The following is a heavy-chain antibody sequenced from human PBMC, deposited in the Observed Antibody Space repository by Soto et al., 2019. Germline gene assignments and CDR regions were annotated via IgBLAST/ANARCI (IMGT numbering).Heavy chain of an antibody. V-gene: IGHV4-4*07. Sequence: QVQLQESGPGLVKASETLSLSCTVSGHSISADYWSWIRQPAGKRLEWMRRVDASGNTNYNPSLKSRVTMSVDTSTNQFFLKVRSVTAADTAMYFCARDVGGSGVPNWFAPWGQGAIVTV. CDR1: GHSISADY. CDR3: ARDVGGSGVPNWFAP. J-gene: IGHJ5*02. D-gene: IGHD1-26*01. CDR2: VDASGNT.